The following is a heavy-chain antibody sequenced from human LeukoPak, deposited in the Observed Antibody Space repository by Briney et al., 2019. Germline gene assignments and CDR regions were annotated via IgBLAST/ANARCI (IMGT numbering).Heavy chain of an antibody. J-gene: IGHJ5*02. CDR3: ARAGGATENWFDP. V-gene: IGHV4-34*01. D-gene: IGHD1-26*01. CDR2: INHSGST. CDR1: GGSFSDYY. Sequence: SETLSLTCAVYGGSFSDYYWSWIRQPPGKGLEWIGEINHSGSTNYNPSLKSRVTISVDTSKNQFSLKLSSVTAADTAVYYCARAGGATENWFDPWGQGTLVTVSS.